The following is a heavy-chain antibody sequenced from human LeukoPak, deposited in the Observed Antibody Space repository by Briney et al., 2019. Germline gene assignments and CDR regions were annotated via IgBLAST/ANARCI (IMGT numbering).Heavy chain of an antibody. D-gene: IGHD3-10*01. Sequence: GGSLRLSCAASGSAFGDFWMSWVRQTPGKGLESVATIKQDGSAKEYVDSVKGRFTISRDNAKESLYLQMNNLRADDTGVYYCAREKREGLWFGELFRFQYCGLDVWGQGTTVIVSS. J-gene: IGHJ6*02. CDR2: IKQDGSAK. CDR1: GSAFGDFW. CDR3: AREKREGLWFGELFRFQYCGLDV. V-gene: IGHV3-7*01.